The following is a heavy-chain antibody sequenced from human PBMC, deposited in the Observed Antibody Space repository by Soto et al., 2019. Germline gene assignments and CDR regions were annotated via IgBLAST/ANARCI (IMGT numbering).Heavy chain of an antibody. J-gene: IGHJ5*01. CDR1: GFIFANAW. D-gene: IGHD6-13*01. CDR2: LKSKYVGGTT. Sequence: GGSLRLSCVGSGFIFANAWMNWVRQAPGKGLEWVGRLKSKYVGGTTDYDAPVKGRFTISRDDSKNTLYLQMDSLKIEDTAIYYCTTIIGQSAAGGSWGHGTLVTVSS. V-gene: IGHV3-15*07. CDR3: TTIIGQSAAGGS.